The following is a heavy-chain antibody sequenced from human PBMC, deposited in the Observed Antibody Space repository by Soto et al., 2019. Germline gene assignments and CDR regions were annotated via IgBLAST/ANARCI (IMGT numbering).Heavy chain of an antibody. V-gene: IGHV3-23*01. Sequence: GGSLRLSCAASGFTFSSYAMSWVRQAPGKGLEWVSAISASGGTTYYADSVKGRFTISRDNSKNTLYLQMSSLRAEDTAVYYCAKRGDVAGRSRFPDYWGQGTLVTVSS. CDR2: ISASGGTT. CDR3: AKRGDVAGRSRFPDY. CDR1: GFTFSSYA. J-gene: IGHJ4*02. D-gene: IGHD6-19*01.